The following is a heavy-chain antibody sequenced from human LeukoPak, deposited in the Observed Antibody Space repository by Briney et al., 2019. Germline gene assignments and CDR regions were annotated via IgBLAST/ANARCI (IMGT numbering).Heavy chain of an antibody. V-gene: IGHV4-39*01. CDR1: GGSISTSNYY. D-gene: IGHD1-1*01. Sequence: SETLSLTSTVSGGSISTSNYYWGWIRQPPGKGLEWIGSISYSGSTYYNPSLKSRVTISVDTSESQFSLKLSSVTATDTAVYYCAERRFYRPFDYWGQGTLVTVSS. J-gene: IGHJ4*02. CDR2: ISYSGST. CDR3: AERRFYRPFDY.